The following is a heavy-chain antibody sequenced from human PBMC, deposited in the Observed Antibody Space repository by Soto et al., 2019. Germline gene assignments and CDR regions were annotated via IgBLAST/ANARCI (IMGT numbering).Heavy chain of an antibody. CDR1: GFTFSSYG. D-gene: IGHD1-26*01. V-gene: IGHV3-30*18. J-gene: IGHJ6*02. CDR2: ISYDGSNK. Sequence: GGSLRLSCAASGFTFSSYGMHWVRQAPGKGLEWVAVISYDGSNKYYADSVKGRFTISRDNSKNTLYLQMNSLRAEDTAVYYCAKPEAVGVDYYYYGMDVWGQGTTVTSP. CDR3: AKPEAVGVDYYYYGMDV.